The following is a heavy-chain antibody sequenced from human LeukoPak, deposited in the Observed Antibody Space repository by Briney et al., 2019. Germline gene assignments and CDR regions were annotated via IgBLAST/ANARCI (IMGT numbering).Heavy chain of an antibody. CDR2: IYYSGST. CDR1: GGSISSYY. J-gene: IGHJ4*02. V-gene: IGHV4-59*01. CDR3: ARAWFGERYYFDY. Sequence: SETLSLTCTVSGGSISSYYWSWIRQPPGKGLEWIGYIYYSGSTNYNPSLKSRVTISVDTSKNQFSLKLSSVTAADTAVYYCARAWFGERYYFDYWGQGTLVTVSS. D-gene: IGHD3-10*01.